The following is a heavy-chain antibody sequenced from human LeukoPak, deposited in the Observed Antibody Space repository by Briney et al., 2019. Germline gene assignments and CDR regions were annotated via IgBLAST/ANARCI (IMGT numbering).Heavy chain of an antibody. D-gene: IGHD3-22*01. CDR3: ARGGYYGSSGYYRY. V-gene: IGHV4-34*01. J-gene: IGHJ4*02. CDR1: GGSFSGYY. Sequence: PSETLSLTCAVYGGSFSGYYWSWIRQPPGKGLEWIGEINHSGSTNYNPSLKSRVTISVDTSKNQFSLKLSSVTAADTAVYYCARGGYYGSSGYYRYWGQGTLVTVSS. CDR2: INHSGST.